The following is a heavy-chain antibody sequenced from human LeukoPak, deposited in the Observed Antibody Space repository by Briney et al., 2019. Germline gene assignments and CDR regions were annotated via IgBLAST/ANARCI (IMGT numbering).Heavy chain of an antibody. CDR2: MNPDTGGT. CDR1: GYTFTAFH. J-gene: IGHJ4*02. V-gene: IGHV1-2*02. D-gene: IGHD6-19*01. Sequence: GASVKVSCKTSGYTFTAFHIHWVRQAPGQGLEWIGWMNPDTGGTNSAQKFQGRVTMTRDTSIRTAYMELSRLTSDDTAVYYCARDTPGYSSEFDFWGQGTLVTVSS. CDR3: ARDTPGYSSEFDF.